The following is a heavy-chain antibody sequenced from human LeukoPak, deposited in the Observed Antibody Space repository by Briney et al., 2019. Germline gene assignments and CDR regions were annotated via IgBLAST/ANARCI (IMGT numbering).Heavy chain of an antibody. CDR1: GYTLTELS. CDR3: ATVTGTTFSSAFDI. V-gene: IGHV1-24*01. J-gene: IGHJ3*02. CDR2: FDPEDGET. Sequence: GASVKVSCKVSGYTLTELSMHWVRQAPGKGLEWMGGFDPEDGETIYAQKFQGRVTMTEDTSTDTAYMELSSLRSEDTAVYYCATVTGTTFSSAFDIWGQGTMVTVSS. D-gene: IGHD1-20*01.